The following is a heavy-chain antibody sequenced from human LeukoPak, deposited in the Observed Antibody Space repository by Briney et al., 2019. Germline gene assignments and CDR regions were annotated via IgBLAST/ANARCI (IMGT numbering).Heavy chain of an antibody. D-gene: IGHD3-10*01. CDR2: ISSSSSYI. CDR3: ARDKLLWFGPFYGYMDV. V-gene: IGHV3-21*01. J-gene: IGHJ6*03. Sequence: PGGSLRLSCAASGFTFSSYSMNWVRQAPGKGLEWVSSISSSSSYIYYADSVKRRFTISRDNAKNSLYLQMNSLRAEDTAVYYCARDKLLWFGPFYGYMDVWGKGTTVTVSS. CDR1: GFTFSSYS.